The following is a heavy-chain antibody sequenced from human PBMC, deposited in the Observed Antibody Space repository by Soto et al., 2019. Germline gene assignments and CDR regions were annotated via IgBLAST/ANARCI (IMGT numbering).Heavy chain of an antibody. J-gene: IGHJ3*02. CDR2: ISYDGSNK. Sequence: LRLSCAASGFTFSSYAMHWVRQAPGKGLEWVAVISYDGSNKYYADSVKGRFTISRDNSKNTLYLQMNSLRAEDTAVYYCAREGPTSGSYYGLSALDIWGQGTMVTVS. CDR1: GFTFSSYA. D-gene: IGHD1-26*01. CDR3: AREGPTSGSYYGLSALDI. V-gene: IGHV3-30-3*01.